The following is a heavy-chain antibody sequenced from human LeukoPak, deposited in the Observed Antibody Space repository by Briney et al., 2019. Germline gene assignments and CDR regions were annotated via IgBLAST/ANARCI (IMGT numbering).Heavy chain of an antibody. CDR3: ARAGTRYCSSTSCPTGSWFDP. J-gene: IGHJ5*02. CDR2: IDKSGTT. CDR1: GGSISSSSYN. V-gene: IGHV4-39*07. D-gene: IGHD2-2*01. Sequence: SETLSLTCTIAGGSISSSSYNWGWIRQTPGKGLEWIGSIDKSGTTYFTPSLKSRVTISVDTSKNQFSLKLSSVTAADTAVYYCARAGTRYCSSTSCPTGSWFDPWGQGTLVTVSS.